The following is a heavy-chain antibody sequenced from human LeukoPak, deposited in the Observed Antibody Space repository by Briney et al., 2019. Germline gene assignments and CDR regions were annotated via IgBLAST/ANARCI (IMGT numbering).Heavy chain of an antibody. D-gene: IGHD3-10*01. CDR1: GGSFSGYY. CDR2: INHSGST. J-gene: IGHJ5*02. Sequence: PSETLSLTCAVYGGSFSGYYWSWIRQPPGKGLEWIGEINHSGSTNYNPSLKSRVTISVDTSKNQFSLKLSSVTAADTAVYYCARRGVGIYYGSGSYQPNPGNWFDPWGQGTLVTVSS. CDR3: ARRGVGIYYGSGSYQPNPGNWFDP. V-gene: IGHV4-34*01.